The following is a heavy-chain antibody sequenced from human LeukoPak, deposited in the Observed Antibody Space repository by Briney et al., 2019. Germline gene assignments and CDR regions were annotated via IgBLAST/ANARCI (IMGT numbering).Heavy chain of an antibody. Sequence: ASVKVSCKASGYTFTSYDINWVRQATGQGLEWMGWLNPNSGNTGYAQKFQGRVTMTRNTSIRTAYMELSSLRSEDTAVYYCAREFYGSGSSNSDYWGQGTLVTVSS. D-gene: IGHD3-10*01. CDR3: AREFYGSGSSNSDY. CDR2: LNPNSGNT. J-gene: IGHJ4*02. V-gene: IGHV1-8*01. CDR1: GYTFTSYD.